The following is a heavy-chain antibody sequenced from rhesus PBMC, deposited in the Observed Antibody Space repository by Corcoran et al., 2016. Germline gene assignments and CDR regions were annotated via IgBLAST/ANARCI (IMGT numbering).Heavy chain of an antibody. Sequence: EVELVETGGGLVQPGGSLRLSCTASGFIFSNYAMTWVRQAPGKGLEWVAGISFSGVYTSYADAVKGRFTVSKDNSKNTLSLEMNNLRAEDTAVYYCAKAGVQWVQWFDYWGQGVLVTVSS. V-gene: IGHV3S5*01. D-gene: IGHD5-42*01. CDR1: GFIFSNYA. CDR3: AKAGVQWVQWFDY. J-gene: IGHJ4*01. CDR2: ISFSGVYT.